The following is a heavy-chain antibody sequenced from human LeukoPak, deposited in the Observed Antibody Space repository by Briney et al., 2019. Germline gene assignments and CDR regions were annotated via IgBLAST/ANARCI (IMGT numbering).Heavy chain of an antibody. J-gene: IGHJ4*02. CDR1: GFTFSSYA. V-gene: IGHV3-23*01. D-gene: IGHD3-22*01. CDR2: ISSSGGST. CDR3: ASKGGDSSGYYDSFDY. Sequence: GGSLRLSCAASGFTFSSYAMRWVRQAPGKGLEWVSAISSSGGSTFYADSVKGRFTISRDKSRNTLDLRMNSLRAEDTAVYYCASKGGDSSGYYDSFDYWGQGTLVTVSS.